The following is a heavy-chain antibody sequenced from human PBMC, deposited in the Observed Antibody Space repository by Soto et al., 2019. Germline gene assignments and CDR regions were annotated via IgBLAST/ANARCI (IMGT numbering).Heavy chain of an antibody. CDR2: IKQDGSEK. CDR3: ARVTDYYESSGYFDY. J-gene: IGHJ4*02. D-gene: IGHD3-22*01. V-gene: IGHV3-7*01. CDR1: GFTFSSYW. Sequence: EVQLVESGGGLVQPGGSPRLSCAASGFTFSSYWMSWVRQAPGKGLEWVANIKQDGSEKYYVDSVKGRFTISRDNAKNSLNLQMNSLRAEDTAVYYCARVTDYYESSGYFDYWGQGTRVTVSS.